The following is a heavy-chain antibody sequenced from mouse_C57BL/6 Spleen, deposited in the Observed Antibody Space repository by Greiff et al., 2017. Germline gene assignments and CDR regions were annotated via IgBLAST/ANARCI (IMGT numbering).Heavy chain of an antibody. D-gene: IGHD1-1*01. CDR1: GFTFSDYG. CDR3: ARSLYGSRFAY. J-gene: IGHJ3*01. Sequence: EVKLVESGGGLVKPGGSLKLSCAASGFTFSDYGMHWVRQAPEKGLEWVAYISSGSSTIYYADTVKGRFTISRDNAKNTLFLQMTSLRSEDTAMYYCARSLYGSRFAYWGQGTLVTVSA. V-gene: IGHV5-17*01. CDR2: ISSGSSTI.